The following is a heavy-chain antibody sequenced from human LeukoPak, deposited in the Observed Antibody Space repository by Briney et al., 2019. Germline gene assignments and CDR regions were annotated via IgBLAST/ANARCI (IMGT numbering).Heavy chain of an antibody. D-gene: IGHD4-17*01. J-gene: IGHJ4*02. CDR1: GYNFPNYW. Sequence: LGESLKISRKGSGYNFPNYWIGWVRQMPGKGLEWMGIIYPGDSETRYRPSFQGLVTISADKSISTAYLQWSSLKASDTAMYYCARFLYGDYSHYFDYWGQGTLVTVSS. V-gene: IGHV5-51*01. CDR2: IYPGDSET. CDR3: ARFLYGDYSHYFDY.